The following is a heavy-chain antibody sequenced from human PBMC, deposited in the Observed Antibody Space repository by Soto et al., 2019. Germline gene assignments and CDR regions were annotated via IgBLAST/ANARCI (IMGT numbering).Heavy chain of an antibody. J-gene: IGHJ4*02. V-gene: IGHV1-69*06. D-gene: IGHD2-21*01. CDR1: GGTFSSYA. CDR3: ARWGYDGDVHLFGPCYCDS. Sequence: QVQLVQSGAEVKKPGSSVKVSCKASGGTFSSYAISWVRQSPGQEGAWMVGVIRIFGTAIYAQKFQGRVTTSADSASSTVYMDRSSWSSEDTAMYYRARWGYDGDVHLFGPCYCDSCGQGTMVTVSS. CDR2: VIRIFGTA.